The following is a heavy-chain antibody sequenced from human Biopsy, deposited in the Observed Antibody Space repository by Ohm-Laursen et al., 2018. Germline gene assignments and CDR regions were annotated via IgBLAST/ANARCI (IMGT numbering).Heavy chain of an antibody. V-gene: IGHV1-18*04. D-gene: IGHD3-3*01. CDR1: GYTFTAYG. Sequence: ASVKVSCKTSGYTFTAYGMSWVRQAPGQGLEWMGWISTYNDDTNIAQKFQGRVSMTTDTSTRTAYMELRSLRSGDTAIYFCARDPGYDFWSGSDPFDIWGQGTLVTVSS. CDR3: ARDPGYDFWSGSDPFDI. J-gene: IGHJ3*02. CDR2: ISTYNDDT.